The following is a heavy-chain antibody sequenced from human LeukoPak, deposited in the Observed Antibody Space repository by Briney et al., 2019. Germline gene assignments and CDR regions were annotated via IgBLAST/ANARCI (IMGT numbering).Heavy chain of an antibody. D-gene: IGHD4-17*01. CDR2: IYYSGST. J-gene: IGHJ4*02. CDR3: ARYGDFLFDY. V-gene: IGHV4-59*01. CDR1: GGSISSYY. Sequence: SETLSLTCTVSGGSISSYYWSWIRQPPGKGLEWIGYIYYSGSTNYNPSLKSRATISVDTSKNQFSLKLSSVTAADTAVYYCARYGDFLFDYWGQGTLVTVSS.